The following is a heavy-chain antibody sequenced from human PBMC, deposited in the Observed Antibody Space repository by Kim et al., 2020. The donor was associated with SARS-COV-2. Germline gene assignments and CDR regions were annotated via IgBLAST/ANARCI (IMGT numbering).Heavy chain of an antibody. J-gene: IGHJ4*02. D-gene: IGHD3-22*01. Sequence: ASVKVSCKASGYTFTSYYMHWVRQAPGQGLEWMGIINPSGGSTSYAQKFQGRVTMPRDTSTSTVYMELSSLRSEDTAVYYCARGWLGDTMIVVVTDFDYWGQGTLVTVSS. CDR3: ARGWLGDTMIVVVTDFDY. V-gene: IGHV1-46*01. CDR1: GYTFTSYY. CDR2: INPSGGST.